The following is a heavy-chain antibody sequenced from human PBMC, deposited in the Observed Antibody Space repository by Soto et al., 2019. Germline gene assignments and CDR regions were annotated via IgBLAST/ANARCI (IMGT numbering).Heavy chain of an antibody. D-gene: IGHD6-6*01. V-gene: IGHV1-69*02. CDR3: ARAGIAAQRLSDYYYYYMDV. CDR2: SIPILGIA. Sequence: SVKVSCKASGGTFSSYTISWVRQAPGQGLEWMGRSIPILGIANYAQKFEGRVTITADKSTSTAYMELSSLRSEDTAVDYCARAGIAAQRLSDYYYYYMDVWGKGTTVTVSS. J-gene: IGHJ6*03. CDR1: GGTFSSYT.